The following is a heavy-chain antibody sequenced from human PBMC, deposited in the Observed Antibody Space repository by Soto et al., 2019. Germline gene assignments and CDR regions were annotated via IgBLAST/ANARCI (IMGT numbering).Heavy chain of an antibody. V-gene: IGHV3-23*01. CDR1: GFTFSSYA. CDR3: AKPQYQLLCWLDY. D-gene: IGHD2-2*01. J-gene: IGHJ4*02. Sequence: PGGSLILSCAASGFTFSSYAMSWVRQAPGKGLEWVSAISGSGGSTYYADSVKGRFTISRDNSKNTLYLQMNSLRAEDTAVYYCAKPQYQLLCWLDYWGQGTLVTVSS. CDR2: ISGSGGST.